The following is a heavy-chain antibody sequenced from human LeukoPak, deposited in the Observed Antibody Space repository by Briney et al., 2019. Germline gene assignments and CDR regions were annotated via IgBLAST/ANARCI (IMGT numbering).Heavy chain of an antibody. D-gene: IGHD3-22*01. CDR2: IYYSGST. CDR3: AGTYYYDSSAYYYP. CDR1: GYSISSGYY. Sequence: SETLSLTCTVSGYSISSGYYWGWIRQPPGKGLEWIGFIYYSGSTNYNPSLKSRVTISVDTSRNQFSLKLSSVTAADTAVYYCAGTYYYDSSAYYYPWGQGTMVTVSS. V-gene: IGHV4-61*01. J-gene: IGHJ3*01.